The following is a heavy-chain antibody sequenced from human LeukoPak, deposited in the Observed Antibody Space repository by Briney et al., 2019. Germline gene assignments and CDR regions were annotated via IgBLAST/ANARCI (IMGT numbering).Heavy chain of an antibody. CDR3: ARLGIQYNWSPEYAFGI. J-gene: IGHJ3*02. D-gene: IGHD1-20*01. Sequence: PSETLSLTCTVSGGSISSSSYYWGWIRQPPGKGLEWIGSIYYSGSTYYNPSLKSRVTISVDTSKNQFSLKLSSVTAADTAVYYCARLGIQYNWSPEYAFGIWGQGTMVTVSS. V-gene: IGHV4-39*01. CDR1: GGSISSSSYY. CDR2: IYYSGST.